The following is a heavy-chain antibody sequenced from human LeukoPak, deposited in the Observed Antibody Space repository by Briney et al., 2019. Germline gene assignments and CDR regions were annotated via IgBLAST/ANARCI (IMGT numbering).Heavy chain of an antibody. D-gene: IGHD4-17*01. CDR2: ISYDGSNK. CDR3: ARGVGRDYGDYLFDY. Sequence: GGSLRLSCAASGFTFSNYDMYWVRQAPGKGLEWVAVISYDGSNKYYADSVKGRFTISRDNSKNTLYLRAEDTAVYYCARGVGRDYGDYLFDYWGQGTLVTVSS. J-gene: IGHJ4*02. V-gene: IGHV3-30-3*01. CDR1: GFTFSNYD.